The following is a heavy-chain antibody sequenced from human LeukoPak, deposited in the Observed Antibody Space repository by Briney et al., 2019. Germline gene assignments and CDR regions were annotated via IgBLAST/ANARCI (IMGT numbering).Heavy chain of an antibody. D-gene: IGHD1-26*01. CDR3: ARSAVGTSCCTAVDY. Sequence: PSETLSLTCAVYGGSFSGYYWSWIRQAPGKGLEWVSGISTSGDRTYYADSVKGRFTISRDNSKNTLYLQMNSLRAEDTAEYYCARSAVGTSCCTAVDYWGQGTLVTVSS. CDR1: GGSFSGYY. J-gene: IGHJ4*02. V-gene: IGHV3-23*01. CDR2: ISTSGDRT.